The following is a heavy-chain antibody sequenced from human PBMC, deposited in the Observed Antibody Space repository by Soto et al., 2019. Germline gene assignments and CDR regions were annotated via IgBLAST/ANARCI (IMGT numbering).Heavy chain of an antibody. CDR3: ARDRGYDAHDYYYNAMDV. V-gene: IGHV3-21*01. J-gene: IGHJ6*02. D-gene: IGHD2-15*01. CDR1: GFTFRTYT. CDR2: IRGFSPYT. Sequence: EVQLVESGGGLVKPGGSLRLSCVASGFTFRTYTMNWVRQAPGKGLEWVSGIRGFSPYTFYAESVKGRFTISRDNAKNSLYLQMNSLGVEVTAVYYCARDRGYDAHDYYYNAMDVWGQGTTVTVSS.